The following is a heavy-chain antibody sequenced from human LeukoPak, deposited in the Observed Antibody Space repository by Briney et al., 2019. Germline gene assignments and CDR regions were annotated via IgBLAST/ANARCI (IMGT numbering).Heavy chain of an antibody. Sequence: GGSLRLSCAASGFTFSSYWMAWVRQAPGTGLEWVAYIKHDGSEKYFVDSVKGRFSISRDNAKNSLYLQMNSLRAEDTALYYCARDVNPRLVNYYDGSGYYFDGFDIWGQGTLVTVSS. CDR2: IKHDGSEK. D-gene: IGHD3-22*01. CDR3: ARDVNPRLVNYYDGSGYYFDGFDI. V-gene: IGHV3-7*01. J-gene: IGHJ3*02. CDR1: GFTFSSYW.